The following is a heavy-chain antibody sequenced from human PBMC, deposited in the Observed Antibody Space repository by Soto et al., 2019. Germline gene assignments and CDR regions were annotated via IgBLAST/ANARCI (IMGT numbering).Heavy chain of an antibody. D-gene: IGHD2-8*01. CDR2: INPSGGST. J-gene: IGHJ6*02. CDR3: ARDHRDCTNGVCYYYYYYGMDV. Sequence: ASVKVSCKACGYTFTSYYMHWVRQAPGQGLEWMGIINPSGGSTSYAQKFQGRVTMTRDTSTSTVYMELSSLRSEDTAVYYCARDHRDCTNGVCYYYYYYGMDVWGQGTTVTVSS. CDR1: GYTFTSYY. V-gene: IGHV1-46*01.